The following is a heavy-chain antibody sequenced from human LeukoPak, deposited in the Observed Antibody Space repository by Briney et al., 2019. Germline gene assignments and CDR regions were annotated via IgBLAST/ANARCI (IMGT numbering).Heavy chain of an antibody. V-gene: IGHV3-48*03. D-gene: IGHD2-2*01. Sequence: PGGSLRLSCAASGFTFSSYEMNWVRQAPGKGLEWVSYISSSGSTIYYADSVKGRFTISRDNAKNSLYLQMNSLRAEDTAVYYCARDSSNTLPAAISYYYYGMDVRGQGTTVTVSS. CDR2: ISSSGSTI. CDR1: GFTFSSYE. CDR3: ARDSSNTLPAAISYYYYGMDV. J-gene: IGHJ6*02.